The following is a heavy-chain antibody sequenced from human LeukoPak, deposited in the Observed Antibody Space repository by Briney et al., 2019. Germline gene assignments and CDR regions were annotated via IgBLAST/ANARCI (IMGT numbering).Heavy chain of an antibody. CDR3: ARESAGDVGGYVH. J-gene: IGHJ4*02. CDR2: IWYDGSNK. CDR1: GFTFSSYG. V-gene: IGHV3-33*01. Sequence: QTGGSLRLSCAASGFTFSSYGMHWVRQAPGKGLEWVAVIWYDGSNKYCADSVKGRFTISRDNSKNTLYLQMNSLRAEDTAVYYCARESAGDVGGYVHWGQGTLVTVSS. D-gene: IGHD5-12*01.